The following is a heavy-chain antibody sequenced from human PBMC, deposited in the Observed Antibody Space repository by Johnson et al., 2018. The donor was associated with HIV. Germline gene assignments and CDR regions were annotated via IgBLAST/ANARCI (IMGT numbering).Heavy chain of an antibody. V-gene: IGHV3-74*02. Sequence: VQLVESGGGLVQPGGSLRLSCVASGFTFSSYWMHWVRQAPGKGLVWVSRINSDGSSTRYADSVKGRFTISRDNAKNTLYLQMNSLRAEDTAVYYCASGYSSAWYAVDAFDIWGQGTMVTVSS. CDR1: GFTFSSYW. CDR2: INSDGSST. CDR3: ASGYSSAWYAVDAFDI. J-gene: IGHJ3*02. D-gene: IGHD6-19*01.